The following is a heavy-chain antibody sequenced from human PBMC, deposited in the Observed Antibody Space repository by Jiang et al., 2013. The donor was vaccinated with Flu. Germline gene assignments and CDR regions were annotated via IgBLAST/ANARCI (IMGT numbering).Heavy chain of an antibody. CDR3: AKVFRGDGSNMDFDY. V-gene: IGHV3-23*01. J-gene: IGHJ4*02. CDR1: GFTFSRYD. Sequence: VQLLESGGGLVQPGGSLRLSCAASGFTFSRYDMSWVRQTPGKRLEWVSAISGSGGNTYYVDAVKGRFTISRDNSKNTLYLQMNSLRVEDTAVYYCAKVFRGDGSNMDFDYWGRGTLVTVSS. CDR2: ISGSGGNT. D-gene: IGHD5-24*01.